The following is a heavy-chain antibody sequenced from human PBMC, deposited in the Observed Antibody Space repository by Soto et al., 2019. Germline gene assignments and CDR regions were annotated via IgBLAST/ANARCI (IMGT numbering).Heavy chain of an antibody. D-gene: IGHD5-18*01. J-gene: IGHJ4*02. CDR3: AKCFRAGIQLCHY. CDR2: ISGSGGST. CDR1: GVYFRSYA. Sequence: PGGSLRLSYTASGVYFRSYAMSWGRQAPGKGLEWVSAISGSGGSTYYADSVKGRFTISRDNSKNTLYLQMNSLRAEDTAVYYCAKCFRAGIQLCHYWGQGTLVTSPQ. V-gene: IGHV3-23*01.